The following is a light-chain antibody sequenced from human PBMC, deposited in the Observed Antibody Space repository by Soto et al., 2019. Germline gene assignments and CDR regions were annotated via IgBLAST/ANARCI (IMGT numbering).Light chain of an antibody. CDR2: EGS. CDR1: SSDVGSYNL. V-gene: IGLV2-23*01. CDR3: CSYAGSSTSVV. Sequence: QSALTQPASVSGSPGQSITISCTGTSSDVGSYNLVSWYQQHPGKAPKLMIYEGSRPPSGVPNRFSGSKSGNTASLPISGLQAEDEAEYYCCSYAGSSTSVVFGGGTKVTVL. J-gene: IGLJ2*01.